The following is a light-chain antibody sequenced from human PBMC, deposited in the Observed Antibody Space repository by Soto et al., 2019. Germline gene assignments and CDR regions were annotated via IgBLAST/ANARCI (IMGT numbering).Light chain of an antibody. CDR3: QQYNNWPPT. CDR1: QSISSN. V-gene: IGKV3-15*01. J-gene: IGKJ1*01. Sequence: EIVMTQSPATLSVSPGERATLSCRASQSISSNLAWYQQKPGQSPRLLINGASTRATGNPARFSGSGSGTEFTLTISSLQSEDFAVYYCQQYNNWPPTFGQGTKVEIK. CDR2: GAS.